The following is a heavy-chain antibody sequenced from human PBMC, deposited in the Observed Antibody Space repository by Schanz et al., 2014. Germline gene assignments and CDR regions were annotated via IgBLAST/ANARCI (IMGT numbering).Heavy chain of an antibody. V-gene: IGHV3-15*01. CDR2: IKSKTDGGTR. CDR3: TADLWFGAVWGVW. D-gene: IGHD3-10*01. Sequence: EVQLVESGGGLVKPGGSLRLSCATSGFTLNNAWMNWVRQAPGKGLQWVARIKSKTDGGTRDYAAPVKGRFTISTDDSKNTGYLQMNSLQTEYTAVYYCTADLWFGAVWGVWWGQGTLVTVSS. J-gene: IGHJ4*02. CDR1: GFTLNNAW.